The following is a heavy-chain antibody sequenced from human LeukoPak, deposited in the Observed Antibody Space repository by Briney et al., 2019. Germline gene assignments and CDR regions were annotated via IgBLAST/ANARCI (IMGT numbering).Heavy chain of an antibody. J-gene: IGHJ4*02. CDR2: INPNSGGT. CDR3: ARDEYYDILTGYSSDERHGFDY. V-gene: IGHV1-2*02. Sequence: GASVMVSSTASGYTFTGYYMHWMRQAPGQGLGWMGWINPNSGGTNYAQKFQGRVTMTRDTSISTAYMGLSRLRSDDTAVFYCARDEYYDILTGYSSDERHGFDYWGQGTLVTVSS. D-gene: IGHD3-9*01. CDR1: GYTFTGYY.